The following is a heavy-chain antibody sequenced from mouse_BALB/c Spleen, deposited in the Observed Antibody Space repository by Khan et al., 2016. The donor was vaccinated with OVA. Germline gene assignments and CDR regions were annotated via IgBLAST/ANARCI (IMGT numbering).Heavy chain of an antibody. CDR1: GYSFTLYY. Sequence: VQLQQPGPDLVKPGASVKISCKASGYSFTLYYMSWVKQSHGKSLEWIGRVNPNTDNINYNQEFKGKAILTVDKSSNTAYMELRSLTSEASAVYFCARGYDFFASWGQGTLVTVSA. J-gene: IGHJ3*01. CDR2: VNPNTDNI. D-gene: IGHD2-14*01. CDR3: ARGYDFFAS. V-gene: IGHV1-26*01.